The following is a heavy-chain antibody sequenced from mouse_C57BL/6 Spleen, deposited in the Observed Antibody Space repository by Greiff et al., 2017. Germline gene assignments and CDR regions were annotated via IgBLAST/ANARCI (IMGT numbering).Heavy chain of an antibody. CDR3: ARWDYYGRGFAY. CDR2: IYPRDGST. J-gene: IGHJ3*01. V-gene: IGHV1-78*01. D-gene: IGHD1-1*01. Sequence: VKLQQSDAELVKPGASVKISCKVSGYTFTDHTIHWMKQRPEQGLEWIGYIYPRDGSTKYNEKFKGKATLPADKSSSTAYMQLNSLTSEDSAVYFCARWDYYGRGFAYWGQGTLVTVSA. CDR1: GYTFTDHT.